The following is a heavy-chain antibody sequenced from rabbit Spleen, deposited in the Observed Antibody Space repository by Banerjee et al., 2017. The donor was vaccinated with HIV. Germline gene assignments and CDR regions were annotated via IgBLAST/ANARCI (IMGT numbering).Heavy chain of an antibody. J-gene: IGHJ6*01. V-gene: IGHV1S45*01. CDR1: GFSFSSSYY. CDR2: IYAGSSDIT. CDR3: ARSTYGYDDYADLYYAAMDL. D-gene: IGHD6-1*01. Sequence: QEQLVESGGGLVQPEGSLTLTCTASGFSFSSSYYMCWVRQAPGKGLEWIGCIYAGSSDITYYATWVNGRFTISSHNAQNTLYLQLNSLTAADTATYFCARSTYGYDDYADLYYAAMDLWGQGTLVTVS.